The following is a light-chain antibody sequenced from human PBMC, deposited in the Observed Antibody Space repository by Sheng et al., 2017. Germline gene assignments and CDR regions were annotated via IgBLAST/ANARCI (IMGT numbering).Light chain of an antibody. CDR3: QKYNSAPXST. CDR2: AAS. V-gene: IGKV1-27*01. J-gene: IGKJ4*02. CDR1: QGISNY. Sequence: IRMTQSPSSFSASTGDRVTITCRASQGISNYLAWYQQKPGKVPKLLIYAASTLQSGVPSRFSGSGSGTDFTLTISSLQPEDVATYYCQKYNSAPXSTFGGRNEVE.